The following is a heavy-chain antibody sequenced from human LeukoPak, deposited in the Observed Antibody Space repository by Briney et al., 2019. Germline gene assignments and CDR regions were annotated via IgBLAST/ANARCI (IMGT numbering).Heavy chain of an antibody. CDR3: TTLGYHLDS. V-gene: IGHV3-48*03. J-gene: IGHJ4*02. CDR2: FAGSDTTK. Sequence: GGSLRLSCAASGLDFGAYEMNWVRQAPGKGLEWVAYFAGSDTTKYYADSVRGRSTISRDNAKNSLYLQMNSLRAEDTALYYCTTLGYHLDSWGQGTLVTVSS. CDR1: GLDFGAYE. D-gene: IGHD3-22*01.